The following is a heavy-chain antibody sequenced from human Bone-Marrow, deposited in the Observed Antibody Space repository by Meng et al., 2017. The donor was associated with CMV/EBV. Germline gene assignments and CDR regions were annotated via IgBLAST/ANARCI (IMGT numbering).Heavy chain of an antibody. CDR1: GGSISSSSYY. Sequence: SETLSLTCTVSGGSISSSSYYWGWIRQPPGKGLEWIGSIYHSGSTYYNPSLKSRVTISVDTSKNQFSLKLSSVTAADTAVYYCVRLEYGSSEAFSWGQGTLVTVSS. J-gene: IGHJ4*02. D-gene: IGHD6-6*01. CDR2: IYHSGST. V-gene: IGHV4-39*07. CDR3: VRLEYGSSEAFS.